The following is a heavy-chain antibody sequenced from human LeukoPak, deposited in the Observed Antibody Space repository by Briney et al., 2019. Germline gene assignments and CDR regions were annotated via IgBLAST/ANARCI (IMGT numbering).Heavy chain of an antibody. V-gene: IGHV5-51*01. CDR2: IYPGDSDT. CDR3: ARDGFSSGWSFDP. Sequence: GKSLKISCKGSGYTFSDYWIAWVRQMPGKGLEWMGIIYPGDSDTRYSPSFQGQVTISADKSISTAYLQWRSLKASDTAMYYCARDGFSSGWSFDPWGQGTLVTVSS. D-gene: IGHD6-19*01. CDR1: GYTFSDYW. J-gene: IGHJ5*02.